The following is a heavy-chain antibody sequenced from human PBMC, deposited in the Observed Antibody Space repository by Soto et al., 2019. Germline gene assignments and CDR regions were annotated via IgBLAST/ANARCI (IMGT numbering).Heavy chain of an antibody. CDR3: ARGPYSSGWYVVDY. J-gene: IGHJ4*02. Sequence: SETLSLTCTVSGASISAYAWSWIRQPAGKGLEWIGRLYSSGNTNYNPSFKSRLTMSADTSKNQFSLKLSSVTAADTAVYYCARGPYSSGWYVVDYWGQGTLVTVSS. CDR1: GASISAYA. CDR2: LYSSGNT. V-gene: IGHV4-4*07. D-gene: IGHD6-19*01.